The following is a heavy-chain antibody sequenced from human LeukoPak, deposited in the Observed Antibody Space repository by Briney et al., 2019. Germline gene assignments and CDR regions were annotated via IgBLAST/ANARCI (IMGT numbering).Heavy chain of an antibody. CDR1: GFTFSSYW. J-gene: IGHJ5*02. Sequence: GGSLRLSCAASGFTFSSYWMSWVRQAPGKGLEWVANINQDGREKYYVDSVKGRFTISRDNAKNSLYLQMNSLRAEDTAVYYCARDVATISNWFDPRGQGTLVTVSS. D-gene: IGHD5-24*01. CDR3: ARDVATISNWFDP. CDR2: INQDGREK. V-gene: IGHV3-7*01.